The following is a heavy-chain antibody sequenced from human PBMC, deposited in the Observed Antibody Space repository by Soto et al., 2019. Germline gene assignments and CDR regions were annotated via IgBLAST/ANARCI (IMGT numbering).Heavy chain of an antibody. CDR2: ISAYNGNT. D-gene: IGHD3-22*01. V-gene: IGHV1-18*01. CDR1: GYTFTSYG. CDR3: ATDRTYYDSSGDPEF. Sequence: GASVNVSCKASGYTFTSYGISWVRQAPGQGLEWMGWISAYNGNTNYAQKLQGRVTMTTDTSTSTAYMELRSLRSDDTALYYCATDRTYYDSSGDPEFWGQGTLVTVSS. J-gene: IGHJ4*02.